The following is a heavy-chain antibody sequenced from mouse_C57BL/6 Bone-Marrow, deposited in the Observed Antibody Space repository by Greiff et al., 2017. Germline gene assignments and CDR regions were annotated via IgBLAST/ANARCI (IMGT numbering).Heavy chain of an antibody. CDR3: ARKAYLWFAY. D-gene: IGHD2-10*01. J-gene: IGHJ3*01. Sequence: QVQLKESGPGLVQPSQSLSITCTVSGFSLTSYGVHWVRQSPGKGLEWLGVIWSGGSTDYNAAFISSLSISKDNSKSQVFFKMTMLQADDTAIYYCARKAYLWFAYWGQGTLVTVSA. CDR2: IWSGGST. CDR1: GFSLTSYG. V-gene: IGHV2-2*01.